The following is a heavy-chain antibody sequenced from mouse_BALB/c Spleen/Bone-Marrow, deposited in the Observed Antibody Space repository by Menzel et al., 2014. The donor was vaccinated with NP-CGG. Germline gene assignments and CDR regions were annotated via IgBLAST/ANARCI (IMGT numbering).Heavy chain of an antibody. D-gene: IGHD4-1*01. CDR2: IDPAHPYT. V-gene: IGHV14-3*02. Sequence: EVQLQQSGAELVKPGASVKLSCTASGFNIKDTYIHRVRQGPDQGLEWIGRIDPAHPYTKYAPKFQGKATITADTSSNTAYLQVSRLTSEATAVCCCASLTGTFDYWGQGTTLTVSS. J-gene: IGHJ2*01. CDR3: ASLTGTFDY. CDR1: GFNIKDTY.